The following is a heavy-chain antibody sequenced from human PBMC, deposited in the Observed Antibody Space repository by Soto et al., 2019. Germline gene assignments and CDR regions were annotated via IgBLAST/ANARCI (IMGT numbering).Heavy chain of an antibody. D-gene: IGHD5-18*01. CDR1: GFTFSNYW. V-gene: IGHV3-7*01. CDR2: IKQDGSEK. J-gene: IGHJ6*02. CDR3: ARARARYSYGPLKYYYGMDV. Sequence: AGSLRLSCAASGFTFSNYWMYWVRQAPGKGLEWVANIKQDGSEKYYVDSMKGRFTISRDNAKNSLYLQMSSLRAEDTAVYYCARARARYSYGPLKYYYGMDVWGRGTTVTVSS.